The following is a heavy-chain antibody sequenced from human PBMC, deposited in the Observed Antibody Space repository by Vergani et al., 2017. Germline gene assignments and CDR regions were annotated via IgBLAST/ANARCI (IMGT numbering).Heavy chain of an antibody. CDR3: ARDGFIVATTCQYYYYGMDV. J-gene: IGHJ6*02. CDR2: INPNSGGT. CDR1: GYTFTGYY. D-gene: IGHD5-12*01. Sequence: QVQLVQSGAEVKKPGASVKVSCKASGYTFTGYYMHWVRQAPGQGLEWMGWINPNSGGTNYAQKFQGRVTMTRDTSISTAYMELSRLRSDDTAVYYCARDGFIVATTCQYYYYGMDVWGQGTTVTVSS. V-gene: IGHV1-2*02.